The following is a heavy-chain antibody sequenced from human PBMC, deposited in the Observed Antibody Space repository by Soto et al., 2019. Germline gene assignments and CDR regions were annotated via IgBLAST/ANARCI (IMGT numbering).Heavy chain of an antibody. CDR3: ARARTVVTPFDY. V-gene: IGHV4-31*03. CDR2: IYYSGST. J-gene: IGHJ4*02. Sequence: SETLSLTCTVSGVSISSGGYYWSWIRQHPGKGLEWIGYIYYSGSTYYNPSLKSRVTISVDTSKNQFSLKLSSVTAADTAVYYCARARTVVTPFDYWGQGTLVTVSS. CDR1: GVSISSGGYY. D-gene: IGHD2-15*01.